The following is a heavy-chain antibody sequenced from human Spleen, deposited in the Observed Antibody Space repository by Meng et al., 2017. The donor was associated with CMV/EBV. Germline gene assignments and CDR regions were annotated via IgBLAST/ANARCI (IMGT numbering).Heavy chain of an antibody. CDR2: ISCYNGDT. CDR1: GYTFNHHG. CDR3: AREGDYGSGEYLGFDP. Sequence: GYTFNHHGITGVRQAPGQGLEWMGWISCYNGDTHYAQKFQGRVTMTTDTSTNTAYMELSRLRSDDTAVYYCAREGDYGSGEYLGFDPWGQGTLVTVSS. D-gene: IGHD3-10*01. J-gene: IGHJ5*02. V-gene: IGHV1-18*01.